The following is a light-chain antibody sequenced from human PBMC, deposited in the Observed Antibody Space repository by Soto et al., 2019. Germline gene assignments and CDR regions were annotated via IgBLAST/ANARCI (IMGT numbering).Light chain of an antibody. V-gene: IGLV2-14*01. CDR2: DVS. CDR1: SSDVGGYNY. CDR3: SSYTISSTPLYV. Sequence: QSVLTQPASVSGSPGQSITISCTGTSSDVGGYNYVSWYQQHPGKAPKLMIYDVSNRPSGVSNRFSGSKSGNTASLTISGLQAEDEADYYCSSYTISSTPLYVFGTGTKLTVL. J-gene: IGLJ1*01.